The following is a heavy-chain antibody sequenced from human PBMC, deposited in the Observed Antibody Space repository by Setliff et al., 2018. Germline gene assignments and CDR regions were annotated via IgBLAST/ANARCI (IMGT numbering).Heavy chain of an antibody. Sequence: TLSLTCTVSGGSISSGVYYWGWIRQPPGKGLEWIGRIYHGGKTYYNTSLESRLTISVDTSKNQFSLTLTSVTAADTAVYYCARMTGFQYIDVWGKGTTVTVSS. CDR3: ARMTGFQYIDV. J-gene: IGHJ6*03. CDR1: GGSISSGVYY. V-gene: IGHV4-39*01. CDR2: IYHGGKT. D-gene: IGHD3-3*01.